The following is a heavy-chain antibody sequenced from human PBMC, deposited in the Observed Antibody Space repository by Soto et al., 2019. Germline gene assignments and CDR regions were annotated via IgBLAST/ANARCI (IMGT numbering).Heavy chain of an antibody. CDR1: GFTFNHYA. CDR3: AKDPSNGYSSGYLFDY. D-gene: IGHD6-19*01. V-gene: IGHV3-30*04. Sequence: GLSLRLSCAASGFTFNHYAMHGVVQAPGKGLEWVAVLSFAGGNTCSADSVSGRFTFSRDNAKNTLDLQMNSLQPEETAVYYWAKDPSNGYSSGYLFDYWRQGARGSVSS. J-gene: IGHJ4*03. CDR2: LSFAGGNT.